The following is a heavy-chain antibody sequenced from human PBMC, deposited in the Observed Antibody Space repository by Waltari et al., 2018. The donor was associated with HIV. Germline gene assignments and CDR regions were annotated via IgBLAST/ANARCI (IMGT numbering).Heavy chain of an antibody. CDR1: GFTFSSHW. J-gene: IGHJ4*02. Sequence: EVQLVESGGGLVQAGGSLRLSCAASGFTFSSHWMHWVRQAPGKGLVWVEGINGDGGGTSYADSVRGRFSISRENAENSLHLHMNSVRPEDTGLYYCTREGVETTAPADYWGQGTLVTVSS. CDR2: INGDGGGT. CDR3: TREGVETTAPADY. V-gene: IGHV3-74*01. D-gene: IGHD4-17*01.